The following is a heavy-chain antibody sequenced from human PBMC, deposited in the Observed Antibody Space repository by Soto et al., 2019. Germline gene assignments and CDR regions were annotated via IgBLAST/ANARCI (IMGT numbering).Heavy chain of an antibody. CDR3: ARVFRVGSGRYFDY. Sequence: GPLRPSCAAPVFTCSSYWMHWVRQAPGKGLVWVSRINSDGSSTSYADSVKGRFTISRDNAKNTLYLQMNSLRAEDTAVYYCARVFRVGSGRYFDYWGQGTLVTVSS. J-gene: IGHJ4*02. D-gene: IGHD2-15*01. CDR2: INSDGSST. CDR1: VFTCSSYW. V-gene: IGHV3-74*01.